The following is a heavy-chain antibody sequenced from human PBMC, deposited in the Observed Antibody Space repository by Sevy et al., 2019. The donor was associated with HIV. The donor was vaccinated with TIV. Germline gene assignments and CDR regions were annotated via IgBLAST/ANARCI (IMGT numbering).Heavy chain of an antibody. D-gene: IGHD2-21*01. CDR3: TRELWPGDY. J-gene: IGHJ4*02. CDR2: IYQDGSQE. Sequence: GGSLRLSCAASGFSFSDYYMGWVRQAPGKGLEWVANIYQDGSQENYVDSVKGRFTMSRDNAKNSLYLQMNSRRVDDTGIYYCTRELWPGDYWGQGTLVTVSS. V-gene: IGHV3-7*01. CDR1: GFSFSDYY.